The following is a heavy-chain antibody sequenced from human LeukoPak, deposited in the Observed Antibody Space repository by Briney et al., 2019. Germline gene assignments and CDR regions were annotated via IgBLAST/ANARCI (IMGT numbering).Heavy chain of an antibody. CDR1: GFTYRNYV. J-gene: IGHJ4*02. CDR2: TSSDLNVK. Sequence: GGSLRLSCAASGFTYRNYVIHWVRQAPGKGLEWVAVTSSDLNVKLYTDSVKGRFTIFRGNSRSTLDLQMNSLRPEDTAIYYCARGGYYGSGSPPSLYFDYWGQGTLVTVSS. V-gene: IGHV3-30-3*01. D-gene: IGHD3-10*01. CDR3: ARGGYYGSGSPPSLYFDY.